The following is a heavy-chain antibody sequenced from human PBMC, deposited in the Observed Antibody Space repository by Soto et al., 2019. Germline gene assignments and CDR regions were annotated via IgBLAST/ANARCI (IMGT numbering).Heavy chain of an antibody. Sequence: EVQLLESGGGLVQPGGSLRLSCAASGFTFSSDAMSWVRQAPGKGLEWFSAISGSGGSTDYADSAKGRFTISRDNSKNTLYLHMNSLRAEDTAVYYCAKAEYCSGGSCYSDPVFGAFDIWGRGTMDTVSS. D-gene: IGHD2-15*01. CDR1: GFTFSSDA. CDR3: AKAEYCSGGSCYSDPVFGAFDI. V-gene: IGHV3-23*01. CDR2: ISGSGGST. J-gene: IGHJ3*02.